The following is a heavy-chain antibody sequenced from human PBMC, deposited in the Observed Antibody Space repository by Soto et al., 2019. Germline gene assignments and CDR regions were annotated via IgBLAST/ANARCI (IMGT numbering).Heavy chain of an antibody. D-gene: IGHD3-10*01. CDR3: ARERGRDYYGSGSPQGFDP. J-gene: IGHJ5*02. CDR1: GGSISSGDYY. Sequence: SETLSLTCTVSGGSISSGDYYWSWIRQPPGKGLEWIGYIYYSGSTYYNPSPKSRVTISVDTSKNQFSLKLSSVTAADTAVYYCARERGRDYYGSGSPQGFDPWGQGTLVTVSS. V-gene: IGHV4-30-4*01. CDR2: IYYSGST.